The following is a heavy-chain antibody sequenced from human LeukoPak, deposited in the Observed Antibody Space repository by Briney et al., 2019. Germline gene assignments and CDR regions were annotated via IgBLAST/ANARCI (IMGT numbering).Heavy chain of an antibody. J-gene: IGHJ4*02. CDR3: ARHCSGGSCYAWDY. CDR2: IDPSDAYT. D-gene: IGHD2-15*01. V-gene: IGHV5-10-1*01. Sequence: GESLKISCKGSGYTFSSYWICWGRQMPGKRLWRMGRIDPSDAYTNYSPSFQGHVTMSADKSITTAYLQWSSLKASDTAMYYCARHCSGGSCYAWDYWGQGTLVTVSS. CDR1: GYTFSSYW.